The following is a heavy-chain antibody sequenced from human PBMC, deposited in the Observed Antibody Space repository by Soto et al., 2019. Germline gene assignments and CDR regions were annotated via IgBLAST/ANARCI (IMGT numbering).Heavy chain of an antibody. CDR1: GYTFTGHY. D-gene: IGHD2-2*01. CDR2: INPNSGGT. CDR3: ASVGDIVVVPAAPYYGMDV. J-gene: IGHJ6*02. V-gene: IGHV1-2*02. Sequence: GASVKVSCKASGYTFTGHYMHWVRQAPGQGLEWMGWINPNSGGTNYAQKFQGRVTMTRDTSISTAYMGLSRLRSDDTAVYYCASVGDIVVVPAAPYYGMDVWGQGTTVTVSS.